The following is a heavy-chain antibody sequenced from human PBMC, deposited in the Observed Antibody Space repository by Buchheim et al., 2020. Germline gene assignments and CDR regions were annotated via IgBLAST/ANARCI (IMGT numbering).Heavy chain of an antibody. V-gene: IGHV3-21*01. CDR3: ARGGGGLSSWHFDY. J-gene: IGHJ4*02. CDR1: GFTFSNNR. D-gene: IGHD6-13*01. CDR2: ISSSSSYI. Sequence: EVQLVESGGGLVKPGGSLRLSCAASGFTFSNNRLNWVRQAPGKGLEWVSSISSSSSYIYYVDSVKGRFTISRDNAKNSLYLERNSLRAEDTAVYYCARGGGGLSSWHFDYWGQGTL.